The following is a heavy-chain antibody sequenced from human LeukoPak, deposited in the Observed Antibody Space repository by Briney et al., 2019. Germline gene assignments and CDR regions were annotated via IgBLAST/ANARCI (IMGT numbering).Heavy chain of an antibody. J-gene: IGHJ2*01. CDR3: ARGRAGYCSSTSCYISDTRPYWYFDL. Sequence: ETLSLTCAVYGGSFSGYYWSWIRQPPGKGLEWIGEINHSGSTNYNPSLKSRVTISVDTSKNQFSLKLSSVTAADTAVYYCARGRAGYCSSTSCYISDTRPYWYFDLWGRGTLVTVSS. CDR2: INHSGST. CDR1: GGSFSGYY. V-gene: IGHV4-34*01. D-gene: IGHD2-2*02.